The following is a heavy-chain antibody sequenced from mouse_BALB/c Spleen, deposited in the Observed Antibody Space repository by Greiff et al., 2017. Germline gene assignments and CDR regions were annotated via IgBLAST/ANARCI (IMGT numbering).Heavy chain of an antibody. CDR2: ISYSGST. CDR1: GYSITSDYA. CDR3: ARREIYYYGSSYRYYAMDY. Sequence: EVHLVESGPGLVKPSQSLSLTCTVTGYSITSDYAWNWIRQFPGNKLEWMGYISYSGSTSYNPSLKSRISITRDTSKNQFFLQLNSVTTEDTATYYCARREIYYYGSSYRYYAMDYWGQGTSVTVSS. D-gene: IGHD1-1*01. V-gene: IGHV3-2*02. J-gene: IGHJ4*01.